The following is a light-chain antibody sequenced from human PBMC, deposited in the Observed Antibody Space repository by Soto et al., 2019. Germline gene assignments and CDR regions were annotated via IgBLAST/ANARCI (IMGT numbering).Light chain of an antibody. CDR3: QQANSFPHT. CDR1: QGISSW. CDR2: AAA. V-gene: IGKV1-12*01. Sequence: DIQMTQSPSSVSSSLGDRVTITCRASQGISSWLAWYQKKPRKAPTLLLYAAATLHSGVTTRCSGSGSGTYLTISSSSLQPEDFANYYCQQANSFPHTFGGGTKVEIK. J-gene: IGKJ4*01.